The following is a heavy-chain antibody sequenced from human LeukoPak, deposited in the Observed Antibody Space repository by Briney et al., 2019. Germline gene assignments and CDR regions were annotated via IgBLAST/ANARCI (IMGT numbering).Heavy chain of an antibody. Sequence: GGSLRLSCAASGFTFSSYWMSWVRQAPGKGLEWVAAISYDGSNKYYADSVKGRFTISRDNSKNTLYLHMNSLSVDDTTVHYCARGRKPSGYYYYMDSWGKGTTATV. V-gene: IGHV3-30*03. CDR1: GFTFSSYW. CDR3: ARGRKPSGYYYYMDS. J-gene: IGHJ6*03. CDR2: ISYDGSNK.